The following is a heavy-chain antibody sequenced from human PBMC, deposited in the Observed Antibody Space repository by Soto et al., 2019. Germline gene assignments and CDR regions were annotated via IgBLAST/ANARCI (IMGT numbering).Heavy chain of an antibody. CDR1: GYTFNAYW. CDR2: IYPGDFDT. V-gene: IGHV5-51*01. D-gene: IGHD5-18*01. J-gene: IGHJ4*02. Sequence: PGESLKISCSASGYTFNAYWIGWVRQMPGKGLEWMGIIYPGDFDTRYSQSFQGHLTMSVDKSINTAYLQWSSLETSDTAMYYCARLLGYSYGHQEFFDYWGQGTPVTVSS. CDR3: ARLLGYSYGHQEFFDY.